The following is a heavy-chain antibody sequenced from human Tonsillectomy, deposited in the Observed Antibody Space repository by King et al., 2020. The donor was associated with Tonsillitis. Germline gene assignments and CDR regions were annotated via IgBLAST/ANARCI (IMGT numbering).Heavy chain of an antibody. Sequence: EVQLVESGGGLVQPGGSLRLSCAASGFTLSDYWMKWARQVRGKGLEWVASIKQDGSETYYADSVKGRFTISRDNANNSLFLQMISLRVEDTAVYYCVRGAGWYFDFWGRGALVTVSS. D-gene: IGHD1-14*01. V-gene: IGHV3-7*03. CDR2: IKQDGSET. CDR3: VRGAGWYFDF. J-gene: IGHJ2*01. CDR1: GFTLSDYW.